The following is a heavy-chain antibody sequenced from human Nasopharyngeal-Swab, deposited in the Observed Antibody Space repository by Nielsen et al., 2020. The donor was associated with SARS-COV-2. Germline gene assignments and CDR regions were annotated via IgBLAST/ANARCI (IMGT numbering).Heavy chain of an antibody. Sequence: GESLKISCAASGFTFSDHYMSWIRQAPGKGLEWVSYIDTRGTHSNYADSAKGRFTISRDNAKNTLYLQMNSLRAEDTAVYYCAKDPGGPYYYYGMDVWGQGTTVTVSS. D-gene: IGHD3-10*01. CDR1: GFTFSDHY. CDR3: AKDPGGPYYYYGMDV. V-gene: IGHV3-11*05. CDR2: IDTRGTHS. J-gene: IGHJ6*02.